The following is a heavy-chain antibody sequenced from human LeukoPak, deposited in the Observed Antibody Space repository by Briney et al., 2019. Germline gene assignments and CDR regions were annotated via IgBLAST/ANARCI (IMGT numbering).Heavy chain of an antibody. J-gene: IGHJ4*02. CDR3: AREVAATKWSSGSYYFDY. V-gene: IGHV3-30-3*01. D-gene: IGHD2-15*01. CDR2: ISYDGSNR. Sequence: GRSLRLSCAASGFTFSSYAMHWVRQAPGKGLEWVAVISYDGSNRYYADSVKGRFTISRDNSKNTLYLQMNSLRAEDTAVYYCAREVAATKWSSGSYYFDYWGQGTLVTVSS. CDR1: GFTFSSYA.